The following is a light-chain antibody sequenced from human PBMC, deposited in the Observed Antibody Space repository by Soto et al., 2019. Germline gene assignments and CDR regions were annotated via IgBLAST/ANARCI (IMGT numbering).Light chain of an antibody. CDR2: DAS. J-gene: IGKJ1*01. CDR1: QSISRG. V-gene: IGKV1-5*01. CDR3: QQYNSYPWT. Sequence: DIQMTQSPSTVSASVGDRVTITCRASQSISRGLAWYQQKPGKAPKLLIYDASSLESGVPSRFSGSGSGTEFTLTITSLQPDDFATYYCQQYNSYPWTFGQGTKVEIK.